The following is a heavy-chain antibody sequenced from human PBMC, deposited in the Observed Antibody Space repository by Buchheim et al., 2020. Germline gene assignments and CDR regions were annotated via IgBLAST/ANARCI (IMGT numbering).Heavy chain of an antibody. J-gene: IGHJ4*02. Sequence: QVQLQESGPGLVKPSETLSLTCTVSGGSISSYYWSWIRQPPGKGLDWIGYIYYIASTTYNPSLKSRVPISVDTSKNQFSLKLSSVTAADTAVYYCARGPSGWGFDYWGQGTL. V-gene: IGHV4-59*01. CDR2: IYYIAST. CDR1: GGSISSYY. D-gene: IGHD6-19*01. CDR3: ARGPSGWGFDY.